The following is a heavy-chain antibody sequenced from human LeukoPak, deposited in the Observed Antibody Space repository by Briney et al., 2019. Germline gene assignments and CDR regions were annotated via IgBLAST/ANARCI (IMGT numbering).Heavy chain of an antibody. V-gene: IGHV1-2*02. J-gene: IGHJ4*02. CDR1: GYTFTGYY. Sequence: ASEKVSCKASGYTFTGYYMHWVRQAPGQGLEWMGWINPNSGGTNYAQKFQGRVTMTRDTSISTAYMELSRLRSDDTAVYYCARVGENGDYFDYWGQGTLVTVSS. D-gene: IGHD4-17*01. CDR2: INPNSGGT. CDR3: ARVGENGDYFDY.